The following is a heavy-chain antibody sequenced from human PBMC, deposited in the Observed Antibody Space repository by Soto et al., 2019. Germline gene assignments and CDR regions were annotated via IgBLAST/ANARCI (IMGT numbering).Heavy chain of an antibody. CDR1: GGSVSSYY. D-gene: IGHD1-26*01. CDR3: ARQVGTTLRGGSLYYYYMDV. Sequence: SETLCLTCTVSGGSVSSYYWSWIRQPPGKGLEWIGYIYYSGSTNYNPSLKSRVTISVDTSKNQFSLTLSSVTAADTAVYYCARQVGTTLRGGSLYYYYMDVWGKGTTVTVSS. J-gene: IGHJ6*03. V-gene: IGHV4-59*08. CDR2: IYYSGST.